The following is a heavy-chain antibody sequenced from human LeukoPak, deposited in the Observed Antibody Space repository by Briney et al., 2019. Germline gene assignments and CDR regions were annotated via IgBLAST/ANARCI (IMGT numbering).Heavy chain of an antibody. CDR1: GFTFSNYA. CDR2: VSYDGSNE. Sequence: GRSLRLSCVASGFTFSNYALHWVRRAPGKGLEWVAVVSYDGSNEYYADSVKGRFTISRDNFKNTVFLEMDSLRTEDSAVYYCTRGSGVSGTYGSYFQYWGQGTLVTVSS. CDR3: TRGSGVSGTYGSYFQY. J-gene: IGHJ1*01. D-gene: IGHD3-10*01. V-gene: IGHV3-30*04.